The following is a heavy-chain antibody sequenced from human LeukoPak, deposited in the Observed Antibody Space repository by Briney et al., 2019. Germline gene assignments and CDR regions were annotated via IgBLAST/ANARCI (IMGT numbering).Heavy chain of an antibody. J-gene: IGHJ4*02. V-gene: IGHV3-20*04. Sequence: PGGSLRLSCAASGFTFDDYGMSWVRQAPGKGLEWVSGINWNGGSTGYADSVKGRFTISRDNAKNSLYLQMNSLRAEDTALYYCARDLPSSGYYQPFDYWGQETLVTVSS. CDR2: INWNGGST. CDR3: ARDLPSSGYYQPFDY. CDR1: GFTFDDYG. D-gene: IGHD3-22*01.